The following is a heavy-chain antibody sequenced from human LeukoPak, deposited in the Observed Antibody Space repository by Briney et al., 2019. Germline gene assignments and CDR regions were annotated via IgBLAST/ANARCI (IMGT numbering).Heavy chain of an antibody. CDR1: GGSFSGYY. Sequence: SETLSLTCAVYGGSFSGYYWSWIRQHPGKGLEWIGYIYYSGSTYYNPSLKSRVTISVDTSKNQFSLKLSSVTAADTAVYYCARGERYDFWSGWAFDYWGQGTLVTVSS. V-gene: IGHV4-31*11. J-gene: IGHJ4*02. CDR2: IYYSGST. D-gene: IGHD3-3*01. CDR3: ARGERYDFWSGWAFDY.